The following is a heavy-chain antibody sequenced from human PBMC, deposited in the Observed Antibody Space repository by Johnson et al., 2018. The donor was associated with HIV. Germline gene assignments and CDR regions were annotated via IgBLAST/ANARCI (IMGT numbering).Heavy chain of an antibody. V-gene: IGHV3-30-3*01. J-gene: IGHJ3*02. Sequence: VQLVESGGGLVQPGGSRRLSCAASGFTFSNYAIHWVRQAPGTGLEWVAVIAYDGANKYYADSVKGPFTISRDNSKNTLYLQMNSLRAEDTAVYYCAKGRGDYNIDAFDIWGQGTMVIVSS. CDR1: GFTFSNYA. CDR3: AKGRGDYNIDAFDI. CDR2: IAYDGANK. D-gene: IGHD4-17*01.